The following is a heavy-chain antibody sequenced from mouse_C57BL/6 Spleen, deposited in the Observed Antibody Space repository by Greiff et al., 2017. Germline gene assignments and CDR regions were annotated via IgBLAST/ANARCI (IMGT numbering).Heavy chain of an antibody. CDR1: GYTFTSYW. V-gene: IGHV1-5*01. D-gene: IGHD1-1*01. CDR2: IYPGNSDT. Sequence: VQLQQSGTVLARPGASVKMSCKTSGYTFTSYWMHWVKQRPGQGLEWIGAIYPGNSDTSYNQKFKGKAKLTAVTSASTAYMELSSLTNEDSAVYYCTGPRYYGSSYGGYFDVWGTGTTVTVSS. CDR3: TGPRYYGSSYGGYFDV. J-gene: IGHJ1*03.